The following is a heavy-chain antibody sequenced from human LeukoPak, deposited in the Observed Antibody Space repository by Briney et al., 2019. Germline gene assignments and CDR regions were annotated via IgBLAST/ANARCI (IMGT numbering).Heavy chain of an antibody. CDR3: ARSGSYYRTFDY. CDR2: IGSTTSTI. J-gene: IGHJ4*02. Sequence: GGSLRLSCATSGFTFSNYNMNWVRQAPGKGLEWVAYIGSTTSTIYYAGSVKGRFTISRDNAKNLLYLQMNSLRDKDTAVYFCARSGSYYRTFDYWGQGSLVTVSS. D-gene: IGHD1-26*01. V-gene: IGHV3-48*02. CDR1: GFTFSNYN.